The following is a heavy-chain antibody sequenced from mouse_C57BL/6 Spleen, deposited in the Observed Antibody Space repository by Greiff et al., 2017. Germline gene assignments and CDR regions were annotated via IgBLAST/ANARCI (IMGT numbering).Heavy chain of an antibody. D-gene: IGHD1-1*01. Sequence: EVKLMESGGGLVQPGGSLSLSCAASGFTFTDYYMSWVRQPPGKALEWLGFIRNKANGYTTEYSASVKGRFTISRDNSQSILYLQMNALRAEDSATYYCARYEGYGSAMDYWGQGTSVTVSS. V-gene: IGHV7-3*01. CDR3: ARYEGYGSAMDY. CDR1: GFTFTDYY. J-gene: IGHJ4*01. CDR2: IRNKANGYTT.